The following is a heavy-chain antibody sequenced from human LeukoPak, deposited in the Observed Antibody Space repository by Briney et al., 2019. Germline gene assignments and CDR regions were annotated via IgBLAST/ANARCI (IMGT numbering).Heavy chain of an antibody. J-gene: IGHJ4*02. Sequence: GGSLRLSCAASGFTFSSYWMSWVRQAPGKGLEWVANIKQDGSEKYYVDSVKGRFTISRDNAKNSLYLQMNSLRAEDTAVYYCEREGEYYYDSSGYYYVYWGQGTLVTVSS. CDR1: GFTFSSYW. D-gene: IGHD3-22*01. CDR3: EREGEYYYDSSGYYYVY. V-gene: IGHV3-7*01. CDR2: IKQDGSEK.